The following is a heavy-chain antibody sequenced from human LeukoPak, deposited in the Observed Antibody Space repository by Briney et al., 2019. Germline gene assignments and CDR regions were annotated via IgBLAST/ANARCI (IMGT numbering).Heavy chain of an antibody. J-gene: IGHJ4*02. Sequence: SGGSLRLSCAASGFTFSSYAMSWVRQAPGKWLEWVSTITGSGGSTYYADSVKGRFTISRDNSKNTLYLEMNSLRAEDTAVYYCAKDPTGKYYYDSSGYYDYWGQGTLVTVSS. V-gene: IGHV3-23*01. CDR3: AKDPTGKYYYDSSGYYDY. CDR1: GFTFSSYA. CDR2: ITGSGGST. D-gene: IGHD3-22*01.